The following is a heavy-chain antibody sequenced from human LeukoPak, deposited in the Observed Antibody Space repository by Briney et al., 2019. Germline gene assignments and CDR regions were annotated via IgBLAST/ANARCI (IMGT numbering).Heavy chain of an antibody. CDR2: IYYSGST. D-gene: IGHD5-18*01. V-gene: IGHV4-59*01. Sequence: PSETLSLTCTVSGGSTSSYYWSWIRQPPGKGLEWIGYIYYSGSTNYNPSLKSRVTISVDTSKNQFSLKLSSVTAADTAVYYCARSEVDTAMVFDYWGQGTLVTVSS. CDR3: ARSEVDTAMVFDY. CDR1: GGSTSSYY. J-gene: IGHJ4*02.